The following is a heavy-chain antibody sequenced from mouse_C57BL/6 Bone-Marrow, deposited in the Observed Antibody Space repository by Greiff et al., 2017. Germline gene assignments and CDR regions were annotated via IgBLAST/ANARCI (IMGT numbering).Heavy chain of an antibody. CDR2: IYPGSGST. D-gene: IGHD2-12*01. J-gene: IGHJ3*01. CDR3: ARLSYYTWFAY. CDR1: GYTFTSYW. V-gene: IGHV1-55*01. Sequence: VQLQQPGAELVKPGASVKMSCKASGYTFTSYWITWVKQRPGQGLEWIGEIYPGSGSTNYNEKFKSKATLTVDTSSSTAYLQLSSLTSEDVAVYYCARLSYYTWFAYWGQGTLVTVSA.